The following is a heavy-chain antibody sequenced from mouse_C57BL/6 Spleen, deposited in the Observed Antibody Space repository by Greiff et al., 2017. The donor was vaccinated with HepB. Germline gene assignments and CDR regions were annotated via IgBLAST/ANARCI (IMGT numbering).Heavy chain of an antibody. Sequence: QVQLQQPGAELVKPGASVKLSCKASGYTFTSYWIHWVKQRPGQGLEWIGMIHPNSGSTNYNEKFKSKATLTVDKSSSTAYMQLSSLTSEDSAVYYCASITTVVFDYWGQGTTLTVSS. CDR1: GYTFTSYW. D-gene: IGHD1-1*01. CDR3: ASITTVVFDY. V-gene: IGHV1-64*01. CDR2: IHPNSGST. J-gene: IGHJ2*01.